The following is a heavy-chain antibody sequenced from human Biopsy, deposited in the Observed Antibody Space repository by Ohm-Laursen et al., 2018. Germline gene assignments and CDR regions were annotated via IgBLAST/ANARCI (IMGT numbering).Heavy chain of an antibody. D-gene: IGHD3-22*01. V-gene: IGHV4-34*01. Sequence: SETLSLTCPVYGESFNGYYWSWIRQTPGKGLEWIGEINHSGRTNYNPSLKSRVTISVDTSKNQFSLKVRSVTAADTAVYYCVRGVDYYDPYHYYALDVWGQGTTVTGSS. CDR2: INHSGRT. J-gene: IGHJ6*02. CDR3: VRGVDYYDPYHYYALDV. CDR1: GESFNGYY.